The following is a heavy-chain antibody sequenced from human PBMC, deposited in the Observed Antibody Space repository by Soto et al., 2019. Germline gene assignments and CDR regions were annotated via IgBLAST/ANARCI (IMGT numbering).Heavy chain of an antibody. V-gene: IGHV1-18*01. D-gene: IGHD3-9*01. Sequence: QVQLVQSGAEVKKPGASVKVSCKASGYTFTSYGISWVRQAPGQGLEWMGWISAYNGNTNYAQKLQGRVTMTTDTPTSTAYMELRSLRSDDTAVYYCARDSVDDRIYYYYGMDVWGQGTTGTVSS. CDR2: ISAYNGNT. J-gene: IGHJ6*02. CDR1: GYTFTSYG. CDR3: ARDSVDDRIYYYYGMDV.